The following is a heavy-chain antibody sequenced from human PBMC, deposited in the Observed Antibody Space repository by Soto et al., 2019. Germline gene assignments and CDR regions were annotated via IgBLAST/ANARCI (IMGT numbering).Heavy chain of an antibody. J-gene: IGHJ3*02. D-gene: IGHD3-22*01. CDR2: MYNTGST. CDR1: GGSISGYY. V-gene: IGHV4-59*01. Sequence: PSETLSLTCTVSGGSISGYYWRWIRQPPGKGLEWIGYMYNTGSTNYNPSLKSRVTISVDTSKNQFSLKLSSVTAADTAVYYCARTYDGSGPNSGGYAFDIWGQGTMVTVSS. CDR3: ARTYDGSGPNSGGYAFDI.